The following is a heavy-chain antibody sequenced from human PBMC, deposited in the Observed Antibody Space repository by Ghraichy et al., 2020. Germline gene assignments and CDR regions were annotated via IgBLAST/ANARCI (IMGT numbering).Heavy chain of an antibody. D-gene: IGHD6-13*01. CDR1: GYTFTSYG. Sequence: ASVKVSCKASGYTFTSYGISWVRQAPGQGLEWMGWISAYNGNTNYAQKLQGRVTMTTDTSTSTAYMELRSLRSDDTAVYYCARDWVYSSSWSQIFQHWGQGTLVTVSS. CDR3: ARDWVYSSSWSQIFQH. CDR2: ISAYNGNT. V-gene: IGHV1-18*01. J-gene: IGHJ1*01.